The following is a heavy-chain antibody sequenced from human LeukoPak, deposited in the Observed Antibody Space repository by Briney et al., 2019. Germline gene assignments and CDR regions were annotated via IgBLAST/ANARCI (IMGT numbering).Heavy chain of an antibody. J-gene: IGHJ4*02. Sequence: LRLSCPASGFTFSSYAMSWVRQHPEKGLEWISYIYYSGTAYYNPSLKSRVTMSVDTSKNQFSLKLDSVTAADTAVYYCARFSNDHGVKCDYWGQGTLVTVSS. CDR1: GFTFSSYA. D-gene: IGHD4-17*01. CDR2: IYYSGTA. V-gene: IGHV4-31*02. CDR3: ARFSNDHGVKCDY.